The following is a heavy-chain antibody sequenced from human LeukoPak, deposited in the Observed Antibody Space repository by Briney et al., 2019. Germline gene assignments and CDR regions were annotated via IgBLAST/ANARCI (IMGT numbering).Heavy chain of an antibody. CDR3: ARSPYYGASYNNWFDP. CDR2: ISAYNGNT. Sequence: ASVKVSFKASGYTFTIYGISWVRQAPGQGLEWMGWISAYNGNTNYAQKLQGRVTMTTDTSTSTAYMELRSLRSDDTAVYYCARSPYYGASYNNWFDPWGQGTLVRVSS. D-gene: IGHD3-3*01. CDR1: GYTFTIYG. V-gene: IGHV1-18*01. J-gene: IGHJ5*02.